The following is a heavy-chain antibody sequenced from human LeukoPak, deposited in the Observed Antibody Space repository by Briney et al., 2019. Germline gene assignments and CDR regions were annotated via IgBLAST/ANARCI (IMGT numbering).Heavy chain of an antibody. V-gene: IGHV1-18*01. CDR1: GYTFTSYG. J-gene: IGHJ4*02. CDR2: ISAYNGNT. CDR3: ARTTPIELGAPFDY. D-gene: IGHD7-27*01. Sequence: GASVKVSCKASGYTFTSYGIGWVRQAPGQGLEWMGWISAYNGNTNYAQKLQGRVTMTTDTSTSTAYMELRSLRSDDTAVYYCARTTPIELGAPFDYWGQGTLVTVSS.